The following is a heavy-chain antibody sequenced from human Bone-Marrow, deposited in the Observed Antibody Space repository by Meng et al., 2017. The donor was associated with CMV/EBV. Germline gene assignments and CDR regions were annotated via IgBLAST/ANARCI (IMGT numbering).Heavy chain of an antibody. V-gene: IGHV3-23*03. CDR2: IYSGGSST. D-gene: IGHD3-22*01. CDR1: GFTFSSYA. CDR3: ANTIVGVKTPYYIDD. Sequence: GESLKISCAASGFTFSSYAMSWVRQAPGKGLEWVSVIYSGGSSTYYADSVKGRFTISRDNFKNTLYLQMNRPRAEDTAEYYCANTIVGVKTPYYIDDWGQGTLVTVSS. J-gene: IGHJ4*01.